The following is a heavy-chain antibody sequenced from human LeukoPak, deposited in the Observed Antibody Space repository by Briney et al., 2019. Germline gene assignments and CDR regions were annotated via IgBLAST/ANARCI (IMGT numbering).Heavy chain of an antibody. D-gene: IGHD3-22*01. V-gene: IGHV3-53*01. Sequence: PGGSLRLSCAASGFTVSSNYMTWVRQAPGRGLEWVSTLYSGGSTYYADSVEGRFTISRDSSKNTLYLQMNSLRAEDTAVYYCAKTSDYYFSLDNWGQGTLVTVSS. CDR2: LYSGGST. J-gene: IGHJ4*02. CDR1: GFTVSSNY. CDR3: AKTSDYYFSLDN.